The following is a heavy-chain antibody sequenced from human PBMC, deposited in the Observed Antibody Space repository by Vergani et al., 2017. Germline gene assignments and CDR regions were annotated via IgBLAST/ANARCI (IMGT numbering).Heavy chain of an antibody. D-gene: IGHD1-26*01. CDR2: IWYDGSNK. Sequence: QVQLVESGGGVVQPGRSLRLSCAASGFTFSSYGMHWVRQAPGKGLEWVAVIWYDGSNKYYADSVKGRFTISRDNSKNTLYLQMNSLRAEDTAVYYCAREGGRGSYPRMGWFDPWGQGTLVTVSS. CDR3: AREGGRGSYPRMGWFDP. J-gene: IGHJ5*02. V-gene: IGHV3-33*01. CDR1: GFTFSSYG.